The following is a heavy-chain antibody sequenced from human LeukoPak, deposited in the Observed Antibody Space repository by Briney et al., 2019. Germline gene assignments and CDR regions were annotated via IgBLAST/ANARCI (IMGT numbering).Heavy chain of an antibody. J-gene: IGHJ4*02. V-gene: IGHV1-46*04. CDR3: GRFSYGGGGYFDY. CDR1: GYTFTNYY. CDR2: INPSGGST. Sequence: ASVKVSCKASGYTFTNYYMHWVRQAPGQGLEWMGIINPSGGSTSYAQKLQGRVTMIRDTATSAVYMGLSSLSSEDTAVNYCGRFSYGGGGYFDYWGQGTLVTVSS. D-gene: IGHD5-18*01.